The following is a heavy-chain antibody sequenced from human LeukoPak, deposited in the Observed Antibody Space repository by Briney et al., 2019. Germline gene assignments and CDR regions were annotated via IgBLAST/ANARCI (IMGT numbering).Heavy chain of an antibody. V-gene: IGHV3-7*01. CDR1: GFTFSSYW. CDR3: ATPFSGFWFFDN. D-gene: IGHD6-25*01. CDR2: IKQDGSEK. Sequence: GGSLRLSCEASGFTFSSYWMTWVRQAPGKGLEWVANIKQDGSEKYYMDSVKGRFTISRDNAKNSLSLQMNSLRAEGTAVYYCATPFSGFWFFDNWGQGTLVTVSS. J-gene: IGHJ4*02.